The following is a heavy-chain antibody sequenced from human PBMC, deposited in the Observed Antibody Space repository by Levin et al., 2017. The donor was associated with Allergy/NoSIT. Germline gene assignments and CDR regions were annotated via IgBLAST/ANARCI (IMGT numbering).Heavy chain of an antibody. D-gene: IGHD2-2*02. Sequence: TGGSLRLSCAASGFTFSSYWMHWVRQAPGKGLVWVSLINSDETITTYADSVKGRFTISRDNAKNTLYLQMNSLRAEDTAVYYCVRGTYTTTRNDYWGQGTLVTVSS. CDR1: GFTFSSYW. J-gene: IGHJ4*02. V-gene: IGHV3-74*01. CDR2: INSDETIT. CDR3: VRGTYTTTRNDY.